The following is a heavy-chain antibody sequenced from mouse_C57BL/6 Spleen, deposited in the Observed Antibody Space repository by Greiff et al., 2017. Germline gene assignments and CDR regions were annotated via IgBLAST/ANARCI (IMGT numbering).Heavy chain of an antibody. Sequence: QVQLQQPGAELVKPGASVKMSCKASGYTFTSYWITWVKQRPGQGLEWIGDIYPGSGSTNYNEKFKSKATLTVDTSSSTAYMQLSSLTSEDSAVYYCARGRRNSSGWDDYWGQGTTLTVSS. J-gene: IGHJ2*01. CDR2: IYPGSGST. V-gene: IGHV1-55*01. CDR1: GYTFTSYW. CDR3: ARGRRNSSGWDDY. D-gene: IGHD3-2*02.